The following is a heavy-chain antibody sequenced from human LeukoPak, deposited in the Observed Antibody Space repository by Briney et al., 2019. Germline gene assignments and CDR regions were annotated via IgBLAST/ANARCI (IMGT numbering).Heavy chain of an antibody. V-gene: IGHV3-23*01. CDR1: GFTFSSYA. CDR3: AKSPAYGAAAPGDY. CDR2: ISGSGGNT. J-gene: IGHJ4*02. Sequence: GGSLRLSCAASGFTFSSYAMSWVRQAPGKGLEWVSGISGSGGNTYYADSVKGRFTISRDNSKTTLYLRMNSLRAEDTAVYYCAKSPAYGAAAPGDYWGQGTLVTVSS. D-gene: IGHD6-13*01.